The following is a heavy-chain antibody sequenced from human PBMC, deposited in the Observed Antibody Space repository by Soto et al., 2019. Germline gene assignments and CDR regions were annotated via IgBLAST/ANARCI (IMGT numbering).Heavy chain of an antibody. Sequence: EVQLVESGGGLVQPGGSLRLSCAASGFTFSAYWMYWVRQAPGKGLVWVSRINGGGSTTSYADSVKGRFTVSRDNAKNTLYLQMNSLRAEDTAVYYCARVVAHYNGSYRTIDYWDQGTLVTVSS. D-gene: IGHD1-26*01. CDR1: GFTFSAYW. V-gene: IGHV3-74*01. CDR3: ARVVAHYNGSYRTIDY. J-gene: IGHJ4*02. CDR2: INGGGSTT.